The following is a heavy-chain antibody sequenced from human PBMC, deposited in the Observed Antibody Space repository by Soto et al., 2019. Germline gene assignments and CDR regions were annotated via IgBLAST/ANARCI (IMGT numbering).Heavy chain of an antibody. D-gene: IGHD3-3*01. CDR1: GYTFTSYD. CDR3: ARVQRTVFGADY. CDR2: MNPNSGNT. Sequence: QVQLVQSGAEVKKPGASVKVSCKASGYTFTSYDINWVRQATGQGLEWMGWMNPNSGNTGYAQKFQGRVTMTRNTSISTAYMELSSLRSEHTAVYYCARVQRTVFGADYWGQGTLVTVSS. J-gene: IGHJ4*02. V-gene: IGHV1-8*01.